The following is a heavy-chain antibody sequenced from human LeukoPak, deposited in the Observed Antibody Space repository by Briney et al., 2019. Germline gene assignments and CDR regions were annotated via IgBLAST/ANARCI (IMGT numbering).Heavy chain of an antibody. CDR3: VRGSVAVAGPTDY. CDR1: GFTFSNYV. V-gene: IGHV3-30*04. J-gene: IGHJ4*02. D-gene: IGHD6-19*01. Sequence: GGSLRLSCAASGFTFSNYVMHWVRQTPGKGLEWVAVISYDGSNKYYADSVKGRFTISRDNSENTLYLQINSLRLEDSALYYCVRGSVAVAGPTDYWGQGTLVTVSS. CDR2: ISYDGSNK.